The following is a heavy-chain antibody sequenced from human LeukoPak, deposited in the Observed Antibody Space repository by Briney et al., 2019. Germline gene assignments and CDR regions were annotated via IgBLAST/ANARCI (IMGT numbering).Heavy chain of an antibody. J-gene: IGHJ4*02. V-gene: IGHV3-30*02. CDR1: GFTFSSYE. CDR3: ATWAGTATGFSGPFDY. Sequence: PGVSLRLSCAASGFTFSSYEMNWVRQAPGKGLEWVTFIRYDGSNKYYADSVRGRFTISRDNSKSTLYLQMNSLRGDDTAVYYCATWAGTATGFSGPFDYWSQGTPVTVSS. D-gene: IGHD6-13*01. CDR2: IRYDGSNK.